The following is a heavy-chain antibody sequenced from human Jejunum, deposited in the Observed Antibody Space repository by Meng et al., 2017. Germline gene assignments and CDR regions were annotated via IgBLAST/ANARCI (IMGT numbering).Heavy chain of an antibody. J-gene: IGHJ4*02. CDR3: VRDQAILGTGPHFDS. D-gene: IGHD3-10*01. V-gene: IGHV3-7*01. Sequence: GGSLRLSCAASGFTFSWYWMSWVRQAPGKGLQWVANIKEDGSEIHYVDSVKGRFTISRDNAKKSLYLEMNSLRAEDTAVYYCVRDQAILGTGPHFDSWGQGTLVTVSS. CDR1: GFTFSWYW. CDR2: IKEDGSEI.